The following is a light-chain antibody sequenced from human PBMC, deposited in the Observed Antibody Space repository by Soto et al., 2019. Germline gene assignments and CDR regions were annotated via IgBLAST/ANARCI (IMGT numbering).Light chain of an antibody. J-gene: IGKJ1*01. CDR3: QQYGSSLWT. CDR2: GAS. Sequence: EIVLTQSPGTVSLSPGEGGTLSCRASQSFSGDYLAWYQQKPGQAPRLLIYGASSRATGIPDRFSGSGSGTDFTLTISRLEPEDFAVYYCQQYGSSLWTFGRGTKVDIK. V-gene: IGKV3-20*01. CDR1: QSFSGDY.